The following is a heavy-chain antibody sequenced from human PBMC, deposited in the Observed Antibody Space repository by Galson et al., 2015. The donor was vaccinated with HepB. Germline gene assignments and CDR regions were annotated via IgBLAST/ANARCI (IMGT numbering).Heavy chain of an antibody. Sequence: LSLTCTVSGGSVTSGSYYWSWIRQPPGKGLEWIGYISYRGSTNYNSSLKSRLTIPVDMSKNQFSLKLSSVTAADTAMYYCASLYCSRTSCYIDYWGQGTLVTVSS. CDR2: ISYRGST. J-gene: IGHJ4*02. CDR3: ASLYCSRTSCYIDY. D-gene: IGHD2-2*02. V-gene: IGHV4-61*01. CDR1: GGSVTSGSYY.